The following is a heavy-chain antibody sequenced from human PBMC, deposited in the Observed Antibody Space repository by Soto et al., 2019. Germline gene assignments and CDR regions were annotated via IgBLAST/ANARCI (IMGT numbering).Heavy chain of an antibody. CDR1: GYTFTSYG. CDR3: VPVARVVAAGMWFDP. D-gene: IGHD2-2*01. V-gene: IGHV1-18*04. J-gene: IGHJ5*02. Sequence: ASVKVSCKASGYTFTSYGISWVRQAPGQGLEWMGWISAYNGNTNYAQKLQGRVTMTTDTSTSTAYMELRSLRSDDTAVYYCVPVARVVAAGMWFDPWGQGTLVTVSS. CDR2: ISAYNGNT.